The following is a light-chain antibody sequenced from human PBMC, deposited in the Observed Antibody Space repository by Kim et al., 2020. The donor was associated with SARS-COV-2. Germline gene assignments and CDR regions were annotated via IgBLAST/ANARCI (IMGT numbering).Light chain of an antibody. CDR3: SAWDSSLNAWV. J-gene: IGLJ3*02. CDR1: NNNVGNQG. V-gene: IGLV10-54*04. Sequence: RQTATLTCTGNNNNVGNQGAAWLQQHQGHPPKLLSYRNNNRPSGISERFSASRSGDTASLTITGLKPEDETDYYCSAWDSSLNAWVFGGGTQLTVL. CDR2: RNN.